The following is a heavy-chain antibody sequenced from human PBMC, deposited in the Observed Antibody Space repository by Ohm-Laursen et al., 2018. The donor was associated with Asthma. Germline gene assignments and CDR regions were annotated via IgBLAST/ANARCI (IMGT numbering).Heavy chain of an antibody. CDR2: IRSSGNLI. CDR1: GFTFSDYY. CDR3: VRDSHYAFDI. J-gene: IGHJ3*02. Sequence: SLRLSCSASGFTFSDYYMSWIRQAPGKGLEWVSYIRSSGNLISYAASVKGRFTISCDNDKSSLYLEMNSLRAEDTAVYYCVRDSHYAFDIWGQGTMVTASS. V-gene: IGHV3-11*04.